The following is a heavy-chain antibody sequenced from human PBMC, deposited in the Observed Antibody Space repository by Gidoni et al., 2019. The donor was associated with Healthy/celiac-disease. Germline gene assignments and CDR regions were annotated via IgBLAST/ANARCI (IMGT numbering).Heavy chain of an antibody. CDR3: ARIDTFRD. Sequence: QLQLQEPGPGRVKPSETLSLTCTVPGGSISSSSYYWGWIRQPPGKGLEWIGGIYYSGSTYFNPSLKSRVTISVDTSKNQFSLKLSSVTAADTAVYYCARIDTFRDWGQGTLVTVSS. CDR1: GGSISSSSYY. CDR2: IYYSGST. D-gene: IGHD3-16*01. V-gene: IGHV4-39*01. J-gene: IGHJ4*02.